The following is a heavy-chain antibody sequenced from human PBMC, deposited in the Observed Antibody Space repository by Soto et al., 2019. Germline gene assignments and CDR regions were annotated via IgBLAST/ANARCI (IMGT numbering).Heavy chain of an antibody. D-gene: IGHD5-12*01. Sequence: QVQLVQSGAEVKKPGSSVKVSCKASGGTFSSYAISWVRQAPGQGLEWMGGIIPIFGTANYEQKFQGRVTITGDESTSTAYMELSSLRAEDTAVYYCARGGEMARSPWYFDLWGRGTLVTVSS. CDR3: ARGGEMARSPWYFDL. V-gene: IGHV1-69*01. J-gene: IGHJ2*01. CDR2: IIPIFGTA. CDR1: GGTFSSYA.